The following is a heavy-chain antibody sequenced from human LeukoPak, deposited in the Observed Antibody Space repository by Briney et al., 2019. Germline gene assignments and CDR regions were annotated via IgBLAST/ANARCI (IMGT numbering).Heavy chain of an antibody. D-gene: IGHD4-17*01. CDR3: GMTTGRVGAFAI. CDR2: ISSNGGST. V-gene: IGHV3-64D*09. CDR1: GFTFMSYA. Sequence: GGSLRLSCSASGFTFMSYAMHWVRQAPGKGLEYVSAISSNGGSTYYADSVKGRFTISRDNSKNTLYLQMSSLRAEDTAVYYCGMTTGRVGAFAIWGQGTMVTVSS. J-gene: IGHJ3*02.